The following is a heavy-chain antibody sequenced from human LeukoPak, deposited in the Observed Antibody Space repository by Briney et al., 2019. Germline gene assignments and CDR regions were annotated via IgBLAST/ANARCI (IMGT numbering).Heavy chain of an antibody. CDR2: ISDSGST. D-gene: IGHD3-22*01. Sequence: SETLSLTCVVSGGSLSTHHWSWIRQSPGRGLEWIGYISDSGSTNYSPSLKSRVTISVDTSKNQFSLMLSSVTAADTAVYYCARGYDSSAYYPFNYWGQGTLVTVSS. CDR3: ARGYDSSAYYPFNY. V-gene: IGHV4-59*11. J-gene: IGHJ4*02. CDR1: GGSLSTHH.